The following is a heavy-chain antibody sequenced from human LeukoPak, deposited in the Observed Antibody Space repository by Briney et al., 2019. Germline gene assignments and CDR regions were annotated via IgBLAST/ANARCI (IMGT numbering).Heavy chain of an antibody. V-gene: IGHV3-21*04. J-gene: IGHJ4*02. D-gene: IGHD7-27*01. CDR3: ARDLAWGAFDY. CDR2: ISTRSTYI. Sequence: PGGSLRLSCAASGFTFSYYAMNWVRQAPGKGLEWVSSISTRSTYIYYADSLKGRFTISRDNAENSLYLQMNSLRVEDTAIYYCARDLAWGAFDYWGQGTLVTVSS. CDR1: GFTFSYYA.